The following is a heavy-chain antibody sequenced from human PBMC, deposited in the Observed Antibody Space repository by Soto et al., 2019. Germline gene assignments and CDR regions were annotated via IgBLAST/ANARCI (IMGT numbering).Heavy chain of an antibody. J-gene: IGHJ4*02. V-gene: IGHV4-34*01. CDR3: ARGRSSGSYYMVFDY. Sequence: SETLSLTCAVYGGSFSGYYWSWIRQPPGKGLEWIGEINHSGSTNYNLSLKSRVTISVDTSKNQFSLKLSSVTAADTAVYYCARGRSSGSYYMVFDYWGQGTLVTVSS. CDR1: GGSFSGYY. CDR2: INHSGST. D-gene: IGHD3-10*01.